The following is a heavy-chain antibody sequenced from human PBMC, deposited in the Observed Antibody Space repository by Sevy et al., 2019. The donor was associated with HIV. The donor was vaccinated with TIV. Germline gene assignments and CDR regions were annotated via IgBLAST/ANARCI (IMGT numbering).Heavy chain of an antibody. CDR2: IKSKTDGGTT. CDR1: GFTFSNAW. Sequence: GGSLILSCAASGFTFSNAWMSWVRHAPGKGLEWVGRIKSKTDGGTTDYAAPVKGRFTISRDDSKNTLYLQMNSLKTEDTAVYYCTTDRFYDSSGYYPVIWGQGTLVTVSS. D-gene: IGHD3-22*01. J-gene: IGHJ4*02. CDR3: TTDRFYDSSGYYPVI. V-gene: IGHV3-15*01.